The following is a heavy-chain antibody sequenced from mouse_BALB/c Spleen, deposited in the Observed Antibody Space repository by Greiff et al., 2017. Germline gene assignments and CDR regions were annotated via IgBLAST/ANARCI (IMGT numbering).Heavy chain of an antibody. CDR1: GFAFSSYD. D-gene: IGHD2-10*01. Sequence: EVKLVESGGGLVKPGGSLKLSCAASGFAFSSYDMSWVRQTPEKRLEWVAYISSGGGSTYYPDTVKGRFTISRDNAKNTLDLQMSSLKSEDTAMYYCARQSYYGNYAWFAYWGQGTLVTVSA. CDR3: ARQSYYGNYAWFAY. V-gene: IGHV5-12-1*01. J-gene: IGHJ3*01. CDR2: ISSGGGST.